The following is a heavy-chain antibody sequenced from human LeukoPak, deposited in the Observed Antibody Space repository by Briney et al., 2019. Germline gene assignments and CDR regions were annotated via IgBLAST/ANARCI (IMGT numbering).Heavy chain of an antibody. CDR3: ARGGDYGDLRYFDY. CDR2: IYYRGST. J-gene: IGHJ4*02. Sequence: PSETLSLTCTVSGGSMNNYYWRWLRQPPGKGREWIGYIYYRGSTNYNPSLKSRVTFSVDTSKNQFSLKLNSVTAADTAVYYCARGGDYGDLRYFDYWGQGTLVTVSS. CDR1: GGSMNNYY. D-gene: IGHD4-17*01. V-gene: IGHV4-59*01.